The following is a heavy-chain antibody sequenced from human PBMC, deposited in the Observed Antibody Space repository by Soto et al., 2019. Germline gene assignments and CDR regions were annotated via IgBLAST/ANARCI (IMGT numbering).Heavy chain of an antibody. CDR1: GGTFSSYA. J-gene: IGHJ6*02. CDR2: IIPIPGTA. Sequence: QVQLVQSGAEVKKPGSSAKVSCKASGGTFSSYAISWVRQAPGQGLEWMGGIIPIPGTANYAQKFQGRVTITADESTSTAYMELSSLRSEDTAVYYFARSQGSSTSLEIYYYYYYGMDVWGQGTTVTVSS. CDR3: ARSQGSSTSLEIYYYYYYGMDV. V-gene: IGHV1-69*01. D-gene: IGHD2-2*01.